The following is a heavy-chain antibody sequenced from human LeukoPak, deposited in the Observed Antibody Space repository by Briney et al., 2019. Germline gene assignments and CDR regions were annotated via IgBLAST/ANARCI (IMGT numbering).Heavy chain of an antibody. D-gene: IGHD2-8*01. CDR3: TKGYYQLFDC. CDR1: GASINSYR. Sequence: SETLSLTCNVSGASINSYRWNWLRQPPGKGLEWIGYISYDGKTNYNPSLKSRLTLSVDTSKNQFSLTLNSVPAANTAKYYCTKGYYQLFDCRVQG. V-gene: IGHV4-59*01. CDR2: ISYDGKT. J-gene: IGHJ4*02.